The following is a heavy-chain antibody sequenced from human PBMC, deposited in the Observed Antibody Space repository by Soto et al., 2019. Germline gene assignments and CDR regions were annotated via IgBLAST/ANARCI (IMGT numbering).Heavy chain of an antibody. CDR2: IYYSGST. CDR1: GGSISSYY. Sequence: TSETLSLTCTVSGGSISSYYWGWIRRPPGKGLEWIGSIYYSGSTYYNPSLKSRVTISVDTSKNQFSLKLSSVTAADTAVYYCARRWGNSFDYWGQGTPVTVSS. J-gene: IGHJ4*02. D-gene: IGHD7-27*01. V-gene: IGHV4-39*01. CDR3: ARRWGNSFDY.